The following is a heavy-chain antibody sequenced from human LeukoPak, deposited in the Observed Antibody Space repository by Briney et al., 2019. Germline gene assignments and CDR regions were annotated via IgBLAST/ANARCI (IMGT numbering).Heavy chain of an antibody. V-gene: IGHV3-30-3*01. CDR1: GFTFSSYA. CDR3: AKAGEQWLIGYFDY. CDR2: ISYDGSNK. Sequence: GRSLRLSCAASGFTFSSYAMHWVRQAPGKGLEWVAVISYDGSNKYYADSVKGRFTISRDNSKNTLYLQMNSLRAEDTAVYYCAKAGEQWLIGYFDYWGQGTLVTVSS. J-gene: IGHJ4*02. D-gene: IGHD6-19*01.